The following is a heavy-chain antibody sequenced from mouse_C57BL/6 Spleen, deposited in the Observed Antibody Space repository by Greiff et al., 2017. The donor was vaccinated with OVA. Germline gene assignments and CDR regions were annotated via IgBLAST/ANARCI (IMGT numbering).Heavy chain of an antibody. CDR3: ARRAGRELYWYFEV. Sequence: QVQLQQPGAELVKPGATVKLSCKASGYTFTSYWMQWVKQRPGQGLEWIGEIDPSDSYTTYNQKFKGKATLTVDTSSSTAYMQLSSLTSEDSAVYYCARRAGRELYWYFEVWGTGTTVTVSS. J-gene: IGHJ1*03. V-gene: IGHV1-50*01. D-gene: IGHD3-3*01. CDR2: IDPSDSYT. CDR1: GYTFTSYW.